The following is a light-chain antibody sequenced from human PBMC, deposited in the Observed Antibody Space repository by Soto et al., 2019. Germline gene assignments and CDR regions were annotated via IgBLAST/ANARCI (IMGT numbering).Light chain of an antibody. J-gene: IGKJ5*01. Sequence: EIVLTQSPGTLSLSPGERATLSCRASQSVSSSYLAWYQRKPGQAPRFLIYGASSRATGIPDRFSGSGSGTDFTLTINRLEPEDFAVYYCQQYGSSPITFGQGTRLEIK. CDR2: GAS. V-gene: IGKV3-20*01. CDR1: QSVSSSY. CDR3: QQYGSSPIT.